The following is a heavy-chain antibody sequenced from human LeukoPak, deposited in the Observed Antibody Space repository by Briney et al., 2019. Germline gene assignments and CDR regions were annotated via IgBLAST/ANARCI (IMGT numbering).Heavy chain of an antibody. D-gene: IGHD3-9*01. V-gene: IGHV3-74*01. Sequence: GGSLRLSCAASGLSFSAYKMHWVRQAPRKGLVWVSRISTDGYTTDYADFVQGRFTASRDNTKNTWSLEMNSLRAEDTAVYYCAKQGYFDWLLNWFDPWGQGTLVTVSS. CDR3: AKQGYFDWLLNWFDP. CDR2: ISTDGYTT. J-gene: IGHJ5*02. CDR1: GLSFSAYK.